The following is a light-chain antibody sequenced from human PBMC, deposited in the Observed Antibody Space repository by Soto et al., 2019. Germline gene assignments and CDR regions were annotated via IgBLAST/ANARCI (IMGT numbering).Light chain of an antibody. Sequence: DIQMTQSPSSLSASVGDRVTITCQASQDISNYLNWYQQKPGKAPKLLIYDASNLETGVPSRFSGSGSGTDFTFTISSLQPEDIVTYYCQQYDNLPRFMYTFGQGTKLEIK. V-gene: IGKV1-33*01. CDR2: DAS. CDR3: QQYDNLPRFMYT. CDR1: QDISNY. J-gene: IGKJ2*01.